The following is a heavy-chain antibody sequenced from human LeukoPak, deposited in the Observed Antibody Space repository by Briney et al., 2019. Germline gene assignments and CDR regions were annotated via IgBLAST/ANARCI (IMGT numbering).Heavy chain of an antibody. D-gene: IGHD3-3*01. CDR3: ARGXXHGPYDFWSGYLYYMDV. V-gene: IGHV1-69*05. J-gene: IGHJ6*03. CDR2: IIPIFGTA. CDR1: GGTFSSYA. Sequence: GASVKVSCKASGGTFSSYAISWVRQAPGQGLEWMGGIIPIFGTANYAQKFQGRVTITTDESTSTAYMELSSLRSEDTAVYYCARGXXHGPYDFWSGYLYYMDVWGKGTTVTVSS.